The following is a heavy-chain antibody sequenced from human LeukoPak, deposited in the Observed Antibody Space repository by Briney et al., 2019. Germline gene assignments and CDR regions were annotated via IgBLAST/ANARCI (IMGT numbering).Heavy chain of an antibody. J-gene: IGHJ5*02. Sequence: NPSETLSLTCTVSGGSISSSSYYWGWIRQPPGKGLEWIGSIYYSGSTYYNPSLKSRVTISVDTSKNQFSLKLSSVTAADTAVYYCAKSLYGSGSYYNWFDPWGQGTLVTVSS. CDR3: AKSLYGSGSYYNWFDP. D-gene: IGHD3-10*01. CDR2: IYYSGST. V-gene: IGHV4-39*07. CDR1: GGSISSSSYY.